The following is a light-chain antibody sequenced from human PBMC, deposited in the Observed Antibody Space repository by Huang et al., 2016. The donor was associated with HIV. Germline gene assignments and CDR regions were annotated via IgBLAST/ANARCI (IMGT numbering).Light chain of an antibody. J-gene: IGKJ1*01. CDR1: QTVLYSLNKKNY. Sequence: DIVMTQSPDSLAVSPGERATINCKSSQTVLYSLNKKNYLAWFQQKPGRPPKVLIYWATTRESGVPDRFSGSGAGTDFTLTINNLQAEDVAVYFCLQYYSVPQTFGHGTKVEIK. CDR2: WAT. V-gene: IGKV4-1*01. CDR3: LQYYSVPQT.